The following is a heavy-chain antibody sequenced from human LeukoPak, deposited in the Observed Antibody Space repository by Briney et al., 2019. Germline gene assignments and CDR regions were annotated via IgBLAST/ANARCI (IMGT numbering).Heavy chain of an antibody. J-gene: IGHJ4*02. Sequence: PGGSLRLSCAASGFTFSSYRMHCVRKAPGKGLEWVSYISSSSSTIYYADSVKGRFTISRDKAKNSLYLQMNSLRDEDTAVYYCARPIAAVGTEGGYWGQGPLVTVS. D-gene: IGHD6-13*01. V-gene: IGHV3-48*02. CDR2: ISSSSSTI. CDR3: ARPIAAVGTEGGY. CDR1: GFTFSSYR.